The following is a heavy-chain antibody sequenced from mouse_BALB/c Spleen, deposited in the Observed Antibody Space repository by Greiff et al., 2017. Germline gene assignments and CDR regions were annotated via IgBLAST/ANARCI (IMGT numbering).Heavy chain of an antibody. CDR1: GYTFTSYW. D-gene: IGHD2-4*01. Sequence: LQQPGSELVRPGASVKLSCKASGYTFTSYWMHWVKQRPGQGLEWIGNIYPGSGSTNYDEKFKSKATLTVDTSSSTAYMQLSSLTSEDSAVYYCTRLRYDYGFDYWGQGTTLTVSS. J-gene: IGHJ2*01. CDR3: TRLRYDYGFDY. V-gene: IGHV1S22*01. CDR2: IYPGSGST.